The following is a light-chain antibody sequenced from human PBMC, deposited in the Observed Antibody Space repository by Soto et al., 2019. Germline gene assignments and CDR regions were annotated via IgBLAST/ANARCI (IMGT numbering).Light chain of an antibody. J-gene: IGKJ2*01. V-gene: IGKV1-5*01. CDR2: DAS. CDR3: QQYNSYSYT. CDR1: QSISNW. Sequence: DIQMTQSPSTLSASVGDRVTITCRASQSISNWLAWFQQKPGKAPNLLIYDASSLESGVPSRFSGSGSGTEFTLTISILQPDDFATYYCQQYNSYSYTFGQGTKLEIK.